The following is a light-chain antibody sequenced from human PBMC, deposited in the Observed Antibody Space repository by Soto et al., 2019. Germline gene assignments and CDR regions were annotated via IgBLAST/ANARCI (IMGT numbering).Light chain of an antibody. V-gene: IGKV3-20*01. J-gene: IGKJ4*01. Sequence: IILTQSPGPLSLSSGERATLPCRASQSVSSSYLAWYQQHPGQARRLLYSDASSRTTIPQGRISGGGSGTDFTLTIRMLYPEDVALYCRKHFSCYSLTFGRGTKVDIK. CDR3: KHFSCYSLT. CDR2: DAS. CDR1: QSVSSSY.